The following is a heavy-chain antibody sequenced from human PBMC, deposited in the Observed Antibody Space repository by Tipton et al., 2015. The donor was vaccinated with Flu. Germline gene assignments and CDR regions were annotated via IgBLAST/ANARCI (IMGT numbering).Heavy chain of an antibody. CDR2: IYYSGNT. J-gene: IGHJ4*02. CDR1: GGSMGSSTYY. Sequence: TLSLTCTVSGGSMGSSTYYWNWIRQPPGKGLEWIGSIYYSGNTYNNPSLNSRVTVSADTSKNQFSLKMSSVTAADTAVYYCARFSVRGESDYWGQGTLVTVSS. CDR3: ARFSVRGESDY. V-gene: IGHV4-39*07. D-gene: IGHD3-10*01.